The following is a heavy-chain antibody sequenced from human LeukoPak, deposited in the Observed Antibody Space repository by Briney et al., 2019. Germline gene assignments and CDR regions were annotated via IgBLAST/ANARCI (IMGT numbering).Heavy chain of an antibody. V-gene: IGHV1-2*02. Sequence: GASVKVSCKASGGTFSSYAISWVRQAPGQGLEWMGWINPNSGGTNYAQKFQGRVTMTRDTSISTAYMELSRLRSDDTAVYYCATGSGSYYKTELLDYYYYMDVWGKGTTVTISS. CDR1: GGTFSSYA. D-gene: IGHD3-10*01. J-gene: IGHJ6*03. CDR3: ATGSGSYYKTELLDYYYYMDV. CDR2: INPNSGGT.